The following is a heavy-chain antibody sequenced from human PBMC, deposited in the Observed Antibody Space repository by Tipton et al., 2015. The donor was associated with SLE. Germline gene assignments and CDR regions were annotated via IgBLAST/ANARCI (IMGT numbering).Heavy chain of an antibody. CDR1: GYSISSGYY. CDR3: ARERYSGEDAFDI. V-gene: IGHV4-38-2*02. J-gene: IGHJ3*02. D-gene: IGHD1-26*01. Sequence: TLSLTCAVSGYSISSGYYWGWIRQPPGKGLEWIGSIYHSGSTYYNPSLKSRVTISVDTSKNQFSLKLSSVTAADTAVYYCARERYSGEDAFDIWGQGTMVTGSS. CDR2: IYHSGST.